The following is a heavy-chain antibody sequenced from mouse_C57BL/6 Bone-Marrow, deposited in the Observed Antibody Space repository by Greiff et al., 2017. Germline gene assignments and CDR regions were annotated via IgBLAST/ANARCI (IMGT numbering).Heavy chain of an antibody. V-gene: IGHV14-4*01. CDR3: IRFAY. J-gene: IGHJ3*01. CDR2: IDPENGDT. Sequence: EVQLHQSGAELVRPGASVKLSCPASGFNLKDAYMHWVKQRPEPGLEWIGWIDPENGDTEYASKFQGKATITADTSSNTAYLQLSSLTSEDTAVYYCIRFAYWGQGTLVTVSA. CDR1: GFNLKDAY.